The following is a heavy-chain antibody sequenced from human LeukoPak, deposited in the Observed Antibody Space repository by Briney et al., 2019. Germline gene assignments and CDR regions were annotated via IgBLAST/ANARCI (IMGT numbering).Heavy chain of an antibody. Sequence: ASVKVSCKASGYTFTSYDINWVRQATGQGLEWMGWMNPNSGNTGYAQKFQGRVTMTRNTSISTAYMELSSLRSEDTAVYYCASGPAKWLRFQDNKRNNWFDPWGQGTLATVSS. CDR1: GYTFTSYD. CDR2: MNPNSGNT. CDR3: ASGPAKWLRFQDNKRNNWFDP. J-gene: IGHJ5*02. D-gene: IGHD5-12*01. V-gene: IGHV1-8*01.